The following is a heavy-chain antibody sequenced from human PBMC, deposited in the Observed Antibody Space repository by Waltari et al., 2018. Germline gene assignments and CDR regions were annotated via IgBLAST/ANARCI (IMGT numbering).Heavy chain of an antibody. CDR1: GGSISSYY. Sequence: QVQLQESGPGLVKPSETLSLTCPGSGGSISSYYWSWIRQPPGKGLEWIGYIYYSGSTNYNPSLKSRVTISVDTSKNQFSLKLSSVTAADTAVYYCARGESADYWGQGTLVTVSS. CDR2: IYYSGST. CDR3: ARGESADY. J-gene: IGHJ4*02. V-gene: IGHV4-59*01.